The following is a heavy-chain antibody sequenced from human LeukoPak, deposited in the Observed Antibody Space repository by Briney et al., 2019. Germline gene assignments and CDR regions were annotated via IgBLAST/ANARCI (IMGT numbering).Heavy chain of an antibody. Sequence: GGSLRLSCAASGFTFSSYEMNWVRQAPGKGLEWVSAISGSGSSTYYAASVKGRFTISRDNSKNTLYLQMNSLRTEDTAVYYCARGYGDPLDYYYYMDVWGNGTTVTVPS. J-gene: IGHJ6*03. V-gene: IGHV3-23*01. D-gene: IGHD4-17*01. CDR3: ARGYGDPLDYYYYMDV. CDR2: ISGSGSST. CDR1: GFTFSSYE.